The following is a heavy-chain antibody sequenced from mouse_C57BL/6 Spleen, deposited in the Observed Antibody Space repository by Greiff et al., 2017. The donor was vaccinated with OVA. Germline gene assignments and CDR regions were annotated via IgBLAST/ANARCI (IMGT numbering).Heavy chain of an antibody. V-gene: IGHV5-16*01. CDR3: ARDYDPYWYFDV. Sequence: EVMLVESEGGLVQPGSSMKLSCTASGFTFSDYYMAWVRQVPEKGLEWVANINYDGSSTYYLDSLKSRFIISRDNAKNILYLQMSSLKSEDTATYYCARDYDPYWYFDVWGTGTTVTVSS. CDR1: GFTFSDYY. CDR2: INYDGSST. J-gene: IGHJ1*03. D-gene: IGHD2-3*01.